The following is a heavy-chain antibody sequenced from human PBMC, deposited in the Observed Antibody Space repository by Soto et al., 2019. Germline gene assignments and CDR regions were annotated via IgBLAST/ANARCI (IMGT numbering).Heavy chain of an antibody. CDR3: AKVPLYIVVVPAAISFDY. CDR2: ISGSGGST. D-gene: IGHD2-2*01. J-gene: IGHJ4*02. CDR1: GLTFSSYA. Sequence: PGGSLRLSCAASGLTFSSYAMSWVRQAPGKGLEWVSAISGSGGSTYYADSVKGRFTISRHNSKNTLYLQMNSLRSEDTAVYYCAKVPLYIVVVPAAISFDYWGQGTLVTVSS. V-gene: IGHV3-23*01.